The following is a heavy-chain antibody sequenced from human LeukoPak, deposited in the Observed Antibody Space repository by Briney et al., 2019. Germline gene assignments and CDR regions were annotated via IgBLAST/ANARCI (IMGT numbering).Heavy chain of an antibody. CDR3: ARSGYSSSRYGEPFDY. Sequence: PSETLSLTCTVSGGSISSYYWSWIRQPAGKGLEWIGRIYTSGSTNYNPSLKSRVTMSVDTSKNQSSLKLSSVTAADTAVYYCARSGYSSSRYGEPFDYWGQGTLVTVSS. D-gene: IGHD6-13*01. V-gene: IGHV4-4*07. CDR1: GGSISSYY. J-gene: IGHJ4*02. CDR2: IYTSGST.